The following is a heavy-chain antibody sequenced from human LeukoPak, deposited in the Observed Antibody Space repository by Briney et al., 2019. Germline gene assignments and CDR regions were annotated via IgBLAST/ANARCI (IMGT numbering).Heavy chain of an antibody. CDR1: GGTFSSYA. CDR3: ASHPGIAVAVGWFDP. CDR2: INPNSGGT. D-gene: IGHD6-19*01. Sequence: ASVKVSCKASGGTFSSYAISWVRQAPGQGLEWMGWINPNSGGTNYAQKFQGRVTMTRDTSISTAYMELSRLRSDDTAVYYCASHPGIAVAVGWFDPWGQGTLVTVSS. V-gene: IGHV1-2*02. J-gene: IGHJ5*02.